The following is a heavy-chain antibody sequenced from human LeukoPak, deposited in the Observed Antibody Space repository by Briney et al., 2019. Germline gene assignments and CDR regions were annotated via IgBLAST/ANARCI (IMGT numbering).Heavy chain of an antibody. D-gene: IGHD3-16*01. V-gene: IGHV1-2*02. Sequence: ASVKVSCKASGYTLTDYYLHWVRQAPGQGLKWMGWINPNSGATHYAQSFQARVTMTRDTSIASSYMELTGLESDDTAVYYCARGRRILGGPENAGDFFDFWGQGSLVTGPS. CDR2: INPNSGAT. CDR1: GYTLTDYY. CDR3: ARGRRILGGPENAGDFFDF. J-gene: IGHJ4*01.